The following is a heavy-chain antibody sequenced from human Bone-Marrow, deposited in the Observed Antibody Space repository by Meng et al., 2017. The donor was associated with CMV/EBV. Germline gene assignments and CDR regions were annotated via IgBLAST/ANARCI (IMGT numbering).Heavy chain of an antibody. CDR3: ASWTGYCSSTSCYYDAFDI. CDR2: INSGGNT. D-gene: IGHD2-2*01. V-gene: IGHV3-66*01. J-gene: IGHJ3*02. CDR1: GFTVSSKY. Sequence: GGSLRLSCAASGFTVSSKYMTWVRQVPGKGLEWVSVINSGGNTYYADSVKGRFTISRDNAKNSLYLQMNSLRAEDTAVYYCASWTGYCSSTSCYYDAFDIWGQGTMVTVSS.